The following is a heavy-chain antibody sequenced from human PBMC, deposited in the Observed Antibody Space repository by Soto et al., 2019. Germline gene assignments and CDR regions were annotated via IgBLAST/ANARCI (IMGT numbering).Heavy chain of an antibody. D-gene: IGHD2-21*02. CDR3: ATDPVAVTVSFMDS. CDR2: ISYDGRET. V-gene: IGHV3-30-3*01. J-gene: IGHJ4*02. CDR1: GFTFIAYA. Sequence: PGGSLRLSCASSGFTFIAYAFHWVRQAPGKGLEWLSVISYDGRETHYADSVEGRFIISRDSSKKTAYLQMNSLRGDDTAVYFCATDPVAVTVSFMDSWRQGTLLTVFS.